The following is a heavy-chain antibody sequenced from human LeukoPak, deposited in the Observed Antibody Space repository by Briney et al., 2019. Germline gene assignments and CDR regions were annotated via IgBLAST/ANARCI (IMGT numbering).Heavy chain of an antibody. V-gene: IGHV3-7*01. J-gene: IGHJ4*02. CDR1: GFTFSTYW. D-gene: IGHD6-19*01. CDR3: ARVSFTSAWSFDY. CDR2: IKQDGSEK. Sequence: GGSLRLSCAASGFTFSTYWMNWVRQAPGKGLEWVANIKQDGSEKYYVDSVNGRFTISRDNAKNSLYLQIDGLRAEDTAVYYCARVSFTSAWSFDYWGPGTLVTVSS.